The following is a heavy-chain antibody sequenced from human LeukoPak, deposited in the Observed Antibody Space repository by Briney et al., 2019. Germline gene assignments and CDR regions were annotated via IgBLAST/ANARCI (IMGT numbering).Heavy chain of an antibody. V-gene: IGHV3-30-3*01. CDR1: GFTFSSYA. D-gene: IGHD3-22*01. CDR2: ISYDGSNK. J-gene: IGHJ4*02. Sequence: PGGSLRLSCAASGFTFSSYAVHWVRQAPGKGLAWAAVISYDGSNKYYADSVKGRFTISRDNSKNTLYLQMNSLRAEDTAVYYCARDYYDSSGYYLFDYWGQGTLVTVSS. CDR3: ARDYYDSSGYYLFDY.